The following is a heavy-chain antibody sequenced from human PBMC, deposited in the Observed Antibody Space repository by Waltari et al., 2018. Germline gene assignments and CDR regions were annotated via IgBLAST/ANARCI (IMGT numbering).Heavy chain of an antibody. CDR2: MNPNSGNT. CDR1: GYTFTSYD. J-gene: IGHJ4*02. Sequence: QVQLVQSGAEVKKPGASVKVSCKASGYTFTSYDINWVRPATGQGREWLGWMNPNSGNTGYAQKSKGRSTRTRKTPISKANMERRSLRSGDRAGYYGARRARGVGESWGQGTLVTVSS. V-gene: IGHV1-8*01. D-gene: IGHD1-26*01. CDR3: ARRARGVGES.